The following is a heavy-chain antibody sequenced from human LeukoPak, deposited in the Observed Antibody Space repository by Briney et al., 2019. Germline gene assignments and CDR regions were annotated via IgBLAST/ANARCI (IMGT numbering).Heavy chain of an antibody. CDR1: GGSISSYY. J-gene: IGHJ4*02. D-gene: IGHD5-24*01. V-gene: IGHV4-59*01. CDR2: IYYSGST. CDR3: ARDQDGYNSLDY. Sequence: SETRSLTCTVSGGSISSYYWSWIRQPPGKGLEWIGYIYYSGSTNYNPSLKSRVTISVDTSKNQFSLKLSSVTAADTAVYYCARDQDGYNSLDYWGQGTLVTVSS.